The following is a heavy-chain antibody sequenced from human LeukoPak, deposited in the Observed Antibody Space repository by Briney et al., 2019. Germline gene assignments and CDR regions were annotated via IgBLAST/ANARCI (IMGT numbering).Heavy chain of an antibody. D-gene: IGHD6-13*01. J-gene: IGHJ4*02. CDR1: GFTVSSNY. Sequence: GGSLRLSCAASGFTVSSNYMSWVRQAPGKGLEWVSVIYSGGSTYYADSVKGLFTISRDNSKNTLYLQMNSLRAEDTAVYYCARYSVSYSSSWEFDYWGQGTLVTVFS. CDR3: ARYSVSYSSSWEFDY. CDR2: IYSGGST. V-gene: IGHV3-53*01.